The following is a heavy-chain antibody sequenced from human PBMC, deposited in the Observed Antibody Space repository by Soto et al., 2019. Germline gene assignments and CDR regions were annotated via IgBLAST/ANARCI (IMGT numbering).Heavy chain of an antibody. CDR1: GFTFSSYG. D-gene: IGHD3-22*01. Sequence: PGGSLRLSCAASGFTFSSYGMSLVRQAQGKGLEWVANIKQDGSEKYYVDSVKGRFTISRDNAKNSLYLQMNSLRAEDTAVYYCARDPRGVKYYDSSGYSDYWGQGTLVTVS. CDR3: ARDPRGVKYYDSSGYSDY. J-gene: IGHJ4*02. CDR2: IKQDGSEK. V-gene: IGHV3-7*05.